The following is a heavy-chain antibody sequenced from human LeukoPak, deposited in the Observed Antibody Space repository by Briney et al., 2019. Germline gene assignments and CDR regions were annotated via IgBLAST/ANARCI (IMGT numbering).Heavy chain of an antibody. CDR2: ISSSGSTI. V-gene: IGHV3-11*01. D-gene: IGHD3-16*02. CDR1: GFTFSDYY. J-gene: IGHJ4*02. CDR3: ARVHYDYVWGSYRYMNYFDY. Sequence: GGSLRLSCAASGFTFSDYYMSWIRQAPGKGLEWVSYISSSGSTIYYADSVKGRFTISRDNAKNSLYLQMNSLRAEDTAVYYCARVHYDYVWGSYRYMNYFDYWGQGTLVTVSS.